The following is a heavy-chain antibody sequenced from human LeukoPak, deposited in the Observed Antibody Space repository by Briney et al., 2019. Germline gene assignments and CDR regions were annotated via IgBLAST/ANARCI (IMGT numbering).Heavy chain of an antibody. CDR3: ARLGYSSGWYHFDY. J-gene: IGHJ4*02. D-gene: IGHD6-19*01. V-gene: IGHV7-4-1*02. CDR1: GYTFTSYA. Sequence: ASVKVSCKASGYTFTSYAMNWVRQAPGQGLEWMGWINTNTGNPTYAQGFTGRFVFSLDTSVSTAYLQISSLKAEDTAVYYCARLGYSSGWYHFDYWGQGTLVTVSS. CDR2: INTNTGNP.